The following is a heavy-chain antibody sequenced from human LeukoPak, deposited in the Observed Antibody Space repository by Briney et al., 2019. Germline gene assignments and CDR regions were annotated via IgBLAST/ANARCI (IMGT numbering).Heavy chain of an antibody. J-gene: IGHJ6*03. Sequence: GGSLRLSCAASGFTFNTYGMHWVRQAPGKGLEWVAFIRHDGSNECYADSVKGRSTISRDNSKSTLYLQVNSLRPDETAVYYCAKEGYYYLDVWGKGTTVIISS. CDR3: AKEGYYYLDV. V-gene: IGHV3-30*02. CDR2: IRHDGSNE. CDR1: GFTFNTYG.